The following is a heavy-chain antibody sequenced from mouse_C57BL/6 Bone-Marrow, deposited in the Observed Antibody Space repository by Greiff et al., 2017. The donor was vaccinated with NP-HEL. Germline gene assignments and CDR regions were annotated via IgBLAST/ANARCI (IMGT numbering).Heavy chain of an antibody. CDR2: SRNKANDYTT. CDR3: ARDAGSPYAMDY. D-gene: IGHD6-1*01. J-gene: IGHJ4*01. Sequence: EVHLVESGGGLVQSGRSLRLSCATSGFTFSDFYMEWVRQAPGKGLEWIAASRNKANDYTTEYSASVKGRFIVSRDTSQSILYLQMNALRAEDTAIYYCARDAGSPYAMDYWGQGTSVTVSS. V-gene: IGHV7-1*01. CDR1: GFTFSDFY.